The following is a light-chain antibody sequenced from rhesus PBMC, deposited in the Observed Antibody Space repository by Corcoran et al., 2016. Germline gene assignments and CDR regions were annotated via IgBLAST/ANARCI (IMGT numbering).Light chain of an antibody. CDR2: AAS. Sequence: DIQMTQSPSSLSASVGDRVTITCRASENVNKYLHWYQQKPGKAPKLLIYAASTLQSGVPSRFSGSGSGTDYTFTISSLQPEDVASYYCQHSYGTPFTFGPGTKLYIK. CDR1: ENVNKY. J-gene: IGKJ3*01. CDR3: QHSYGTPFT. V-gene: IGKV1-74*01.